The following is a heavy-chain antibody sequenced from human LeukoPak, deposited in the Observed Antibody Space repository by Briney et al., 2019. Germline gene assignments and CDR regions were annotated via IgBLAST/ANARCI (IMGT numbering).Heavy chain of an antibody. V-gene: IGHV3-33*01. Sequence: PGGSLRLSCAASGFTFSSYGMHWVRQAPGKGLEWVAVIWYDGSNKYYADSVKGRFTISRDNSKNTMYLQMNSLRAEDTAVYYCARANTYGDYYCSFDSGGQGTLVTVSS. J-gene: IGHJ4*02. CDR1: GFTFSSYG. CDR2: IWYDGSNK. CDR3: ARANTYGDYYCSFDS. D-gene: IGHD4-17*01.